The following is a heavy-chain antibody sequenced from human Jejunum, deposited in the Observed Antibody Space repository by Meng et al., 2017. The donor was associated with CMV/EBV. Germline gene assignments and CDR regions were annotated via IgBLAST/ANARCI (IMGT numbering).Heavy chain of an antibody. V-gene: IGHV3-21*04. Sequence: SCAASGLSFSNYMMNWVRQASGKGLEWVSSISISGYRYYADSVKGRFTISRDNSKNTLYLQMSSLRVEDTAVYYCAKARQCEDWGQGTLVTVSS. CDR1: GLSFSNYM. CDR3: AKARQCED. J-gene: IGHJ4*02. CDR2: ISISGYR.